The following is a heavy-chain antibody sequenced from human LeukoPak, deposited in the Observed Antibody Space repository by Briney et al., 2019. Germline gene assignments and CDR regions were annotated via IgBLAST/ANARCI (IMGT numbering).Heavy chain of an antibody. CDR3: ARDNYGRLDY. V-gene: IGHV3-30*04. Sequence: GRSLRLSCAASGFTFSNYAMHWVRQAPGKGLEWVAVISYDGSNKYYADSVKGRFTISRDNSKNTLYLQMNSLRAEDTAVYYCARDNYGRLDYWGQGTLVTVSS. D-gene: IGHD4-17*01. J-gene: IGHJ4*02. CDR2: ISYDGSNK. CDR1: GFTFSNYA.